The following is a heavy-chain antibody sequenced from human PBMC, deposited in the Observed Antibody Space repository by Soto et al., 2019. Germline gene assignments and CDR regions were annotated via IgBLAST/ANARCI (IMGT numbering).Heavy chain of an antibody. CDR3: AKDRRPNYYYGIDV. J-gene: IGHJ6*02. Sequence: QVQLVESGGGVVQPGRSLRLSCAASGFTFSSYGMHWVRQAPGKGLEWVAVISYDGSNKYYADSVKGRFTISRDNSKDTLYLQMNSRRAEDTAVYYCAKDRRPNYYYGIDVWGQGTTVTVSS. V-gene: IGHV3-30*18. CDR1: GFTFSSYG. CDR2: ISYDGSNK. D-gene: IGHD6-25*01.